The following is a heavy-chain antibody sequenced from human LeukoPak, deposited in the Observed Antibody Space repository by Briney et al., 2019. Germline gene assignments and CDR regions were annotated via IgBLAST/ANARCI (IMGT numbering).Heavy chain of an antibody. CDR3: AKDRTYYDILSDFDY. CDR2: IKQDGSEK. V-gene: IGHV3-7*03. CDR1: GFTFSSYW. J-gene: IGHJ4*02. Sequence: GGSLRLSCAASGFTFSSYWMSWVRQAPGKGLEWVAHIKQDGSEKYYVDSVKGRFTISRDNAKNSLYLQMNSLRAEDTAVYYCAKDRTYYDILSDFDYWGQGTLVTVSS. D-gene: IGHD3-9*01.